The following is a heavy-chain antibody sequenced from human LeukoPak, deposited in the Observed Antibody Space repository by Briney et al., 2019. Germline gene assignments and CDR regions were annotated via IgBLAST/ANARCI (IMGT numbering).Heavy chain of an antibody. D-gene: IGHD5-24*01. CDR3: AKNMATIRPIDY. J-gene: IGHJ4*02. CDR2: ISDTGNT. V-gene: IGHV3-23*01. Sequence: GGSLRLSCAASGFTLSSYAMSWVRQAPGKGLEWVSAISDTGNTYHADSVKGRFTISRDSSKNTLFLQMNRLRPEDAAVYYCAKNMATIRPIDYWGQGTLVTVSS. CDR1: GFTLSSYA.